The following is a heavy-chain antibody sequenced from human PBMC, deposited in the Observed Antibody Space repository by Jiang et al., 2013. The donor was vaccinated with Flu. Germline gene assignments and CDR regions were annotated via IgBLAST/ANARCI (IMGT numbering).Heavy chain of an antibody. CDR1: GYTFTSYG. V-gene: IGHV1-18*01. Sequence: SGAEVKKPGASVKVSCKASGYTFTSYGISWVRQAPGQGLEWMGWISAYNGNTNYAQKLQGRVTMTTDTSTSTAYMELRSLRSDDTAVYYCAREADYYDSSGYFDYWGQGTLVTVSS. J-gene: IGHJ4*02. CDR3: AREADYYDSSGYFDY. CDR2: ISAYNGNT. D-gene: IGHD3-22*01.